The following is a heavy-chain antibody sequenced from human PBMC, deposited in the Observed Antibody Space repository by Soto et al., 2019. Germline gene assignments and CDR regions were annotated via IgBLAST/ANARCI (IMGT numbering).Heavy chain of an antibody. V-gene: IGHV3-7*01. Sequence: EVQLVESGGGLVQPGGSLRLSCAASGFTFSNFWMGWVRQAPGKGLEWVANIKEDGSDKYYVDSAMGRFTISRDNAENSLYLQMNSPMAEDTAVYYCARHGSYFFDYWGQGFLVTVSS. CDR2: IKEDGSDK. D-gene: IGHD2-15*01. CDR1: GFTFSNFW. J-gene: IGHJ4*02. CDR3: ARHGSYFFDY.